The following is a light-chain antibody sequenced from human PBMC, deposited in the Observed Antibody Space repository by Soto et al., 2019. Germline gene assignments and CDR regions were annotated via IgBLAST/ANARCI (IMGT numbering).Light chain of an antibody. V-gene: IGLV2-11*01. J-gene: IGLJ1*01. CDR1: SSDVGAYDY. Sequence: QSALTQPRSVSGSPGQSVAISCTGTSSDVGAYDYVSWYQQHPGKAPKLIIYDVTKRPSGVPDRLSGSKSGDTASLTISGLQAEDEADYYCSAYAGRYTYVFGTGTKLTVL. CDR3: SAYAGRYTYV. CDR2: DVT.